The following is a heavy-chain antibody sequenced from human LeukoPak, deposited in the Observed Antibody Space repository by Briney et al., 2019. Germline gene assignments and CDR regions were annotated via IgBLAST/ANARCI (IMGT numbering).Heavy chain of an antibody. D-gene: IGHD3-22*01. V-gene: IGHV3-30*18. J-gene: IGHJ4*02. CDR3: AKDITTYYYDSSGSPAGFDY. CDR2: ISYDGSNK. Sequence: GGSLRLSCAASGFTFSSYGMHWVRQAPGKGLEWVAVISYDGSNKYYADSVKGRFTISRDNSKNTLYPQMNSLRAEDTAVYYCAKDITTYYYDSSGSPAGFDYWGQGTLVTVSS. CDR1: GFTFSSYG.